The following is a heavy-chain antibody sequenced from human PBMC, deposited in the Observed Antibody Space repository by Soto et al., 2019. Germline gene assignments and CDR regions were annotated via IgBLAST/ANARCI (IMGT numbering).Heavy chain of an antibody. Sequence: GGSLRLSCAASGFTVTSNYMDWVRQAPGKGLEWISVLYGDGRTYYADSVKGRFTISRDSSKNTLFLQMNSLRAEDTATYYCARQPSGTYLLHWGPGTMVTVSS. D-gene: IGHD2-15*01. V-gene: IGHV3-66*04. CDR2: LYGDGRT. CDR3: ARQPSGTYLLH. CDR1: GFTVTSNY. J-gene: IGHJ3*01.